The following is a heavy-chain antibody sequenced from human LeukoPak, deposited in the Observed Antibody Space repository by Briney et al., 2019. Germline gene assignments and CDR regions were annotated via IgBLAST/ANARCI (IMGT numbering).Heavy chain of an antibody. D-gene: IGHD1-1*01. V-gene: IGHV4-39*07. J-gene: IGHJ5*02. CDR3: ARGVSRPELRTTENLLDP. CDR2: IYYSGST. CDR1: GGSISSSSYY. Sequence: SEALSLTCTVSGGSISSSSYYWGWIRQPPGKGLEWIGSIYYSGSTYYNPSLKSRVTISVDTSKNQFSLKLSSVTAADTAVYYCARGVSRPELRTTENLLDPWGQGSLVTVSS.